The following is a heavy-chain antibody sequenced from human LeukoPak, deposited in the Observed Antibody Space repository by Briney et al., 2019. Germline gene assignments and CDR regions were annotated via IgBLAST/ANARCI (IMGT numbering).Heavy chain of an antibody. V-gene: IGHV4-39*01. Sequence: PSETLSLTCTVSGGSISSSSYYWGWIRQAPGKGLEWIGYMYYSGTAYYNMFLKRPVTISVDTSKNQYSLKLSSVTATDTAVYYCAGSGTYSDDAFDIWGQGTMVTVSS. CDR3: AGSGTYSDDAFDI. CDR1: GGSISSSSYY. D-gene: IGHD3-10*01. J-gene: IGHJ3*02. CDR2: MYYSGTA.